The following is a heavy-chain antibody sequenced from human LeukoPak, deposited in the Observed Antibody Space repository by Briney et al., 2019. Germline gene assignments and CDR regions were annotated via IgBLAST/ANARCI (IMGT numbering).Heavy chain of an antibody. CDR3: ASAYGSSTSCPPGWFDP. CDR1: GGTFSSYA. V-gene: IGHV1-69*04. CDR2: IIPMLGTV. Sequence: ASVKVSCKVFGGTFSSYAINWVRQAPGQGLEWMGRIIPMLGTVNYAQKFQGRVTIIADKFTRTAYMELSSLRYDDTAVYYCASAYGSSTSCPPGWFDPGGQGTLLPVSS. J-gene: IGHJ5*02. D-gene: IGHD2-2*01.